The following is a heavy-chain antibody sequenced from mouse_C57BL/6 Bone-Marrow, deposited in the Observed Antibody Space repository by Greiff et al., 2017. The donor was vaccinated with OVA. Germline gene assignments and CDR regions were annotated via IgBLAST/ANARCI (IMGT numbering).Heavy chain of an antibody. D-gene: IGHD2-12*01. CDR1: GFTFSSYA. V-gene: IGHV5-4*01. J-gene: IGHJ4*01. CDR3: ARVYSPYAMDY. CDR2: ISDGGSYT. Sequence: EVQLVESGGGLVKPGGSLKLSCAASGFTFSSYAMSWVRQTPEKRLEWVATISDGGSYTYYPDNVKGRFTISRDNAKNNLYLQMSHLKSEDTAMYYCARVYSPYAMDYWGQGTSVTVSS.